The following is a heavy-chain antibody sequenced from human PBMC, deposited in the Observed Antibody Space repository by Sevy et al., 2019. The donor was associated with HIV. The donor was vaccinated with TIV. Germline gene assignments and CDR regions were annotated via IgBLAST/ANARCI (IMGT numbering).Heavy chain of an antibody. CDR3: ARAPRELTVVASDY. D-gene: IGHD3-22*01. CDR1: GFTFSSYA. V-gene: IGHV3-30-3*01. Sequence: GESLKISCAASGFTFSSYAMHWVRQAPGKGLEWVAVISYDGSNKYYADSVKGRFTISRDNSMNTLYLQMNSLRAEDTAVYYCARAPRELTVVASDYWGQGTLVTVSS. CDR2: ISYDGSNK. J-gene: IGHJ4*02.